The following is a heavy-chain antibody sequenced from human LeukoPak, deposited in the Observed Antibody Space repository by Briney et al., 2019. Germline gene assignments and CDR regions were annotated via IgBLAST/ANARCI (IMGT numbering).Heavy chain of an antibody. CDR2: IRYDGSNK. Sequence: GGSLRLSCAASGFTFSSYGMHWVRQAPGKGLEWVAFIRYDGSNKYYADSVKGRFTISRDNSKNTLYLQMNSLRAEDTAVYYCANREYSSGWPVDYWGQGTLVTVSS. J-gene: IGHJ4*02. CDR3: ANREYSSGWPVDY. V-gene: IGHV3-30*02. D-gene: IGHD6-19*01. CDR1: GFTFSSYG.